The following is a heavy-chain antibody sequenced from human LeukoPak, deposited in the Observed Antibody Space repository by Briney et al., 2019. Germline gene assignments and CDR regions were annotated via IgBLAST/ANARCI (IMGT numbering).Heavy chain of an antibody. CDR1: GGSISSGGYY. J-gene: IGHJ6*02. Sequence: SQTLSLTCTVSGGSISSGGYYWSWIRQHPGKGLEWIGYTYYSGSTYYNPSLKSRVTISVDTSKNQFSLKLSSVTAADTAVYYCARDITVTTFGYYYGMDVWGQGTTVTVSS. D-gene: IGHD4-17*01. CDR3: ARDITVTTFGYYYGMDV. CDR2: TYYSGST. V-gene: IGHV4-31*03.